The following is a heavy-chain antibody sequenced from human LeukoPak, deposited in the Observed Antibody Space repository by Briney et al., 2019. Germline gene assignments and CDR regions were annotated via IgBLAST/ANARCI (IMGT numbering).Heavy chain of an antibody. CDR3: ARGRKQQLVYLNYYYYMDV. CDR1: GFTFSTYD. Sequence: GGSLRLSCAASGFTFSTYDMHWVRQATGKGLEWASAIGTARDTYYPGSVKGRFTISRENAKSSLYLQMNSLRAGDTAVYYCARGRKQQLVYLNYYYYMDVWGKGTTVTVSS. J-gene: IGHJ6*03. CDR2: IGTARDT. D-gene: IGHD6-13*01. V-gene: IGHV3-13*01.